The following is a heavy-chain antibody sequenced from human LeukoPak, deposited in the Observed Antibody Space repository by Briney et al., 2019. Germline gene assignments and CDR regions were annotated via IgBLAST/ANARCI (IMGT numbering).Heavy chain of an antibody. Sequence: GGSLRLSCAASGFIFSNYNMNWVRQAPGKGLEWVSAISGGSSTIYYADSVKGRFTISRDNAKNSLSLQMNSLRAEDTAVYYCARDLGSRSWYMYFDLWGRGTLVTVSS. CDR1: GFIFSNYN. CDR3: ARDLGSRSWYMYFDL. J-gene: IGHJ2*01. V-gene: IGHV3-48*04. D-gene: IGHD6-13*01. CDR2: ISGGSSTI.